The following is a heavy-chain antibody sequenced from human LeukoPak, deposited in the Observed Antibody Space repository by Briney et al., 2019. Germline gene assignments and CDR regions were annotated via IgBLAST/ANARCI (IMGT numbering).Heavy chain of an antibody. Sequence: GGSLRLSCAASGFTFSNAWMSWVRQAPGKGLEWVAVISYDGSNKYYADSVKGRFTISRDNSKNTLYLQMNSLRAEDTAVYYCAKGRGVGYSRSGADYWGQGTLVTVSS. V-gene: IGHV3-30*18. CDR1: GFTFSNAW. J-gene: IGHJ4*02. CDR2: ISYDGSNK. CDR3: AKGRGVGYSRSGADY. D-gene: IGHD1-26*01.